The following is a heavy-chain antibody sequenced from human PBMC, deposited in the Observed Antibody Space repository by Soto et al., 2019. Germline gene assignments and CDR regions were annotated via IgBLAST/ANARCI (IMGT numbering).Heavy chain of an antibody. D-gene: IGHD2-15*01. J-gene: IGHJ5*02. V-gene: IGHV1-3*01. CDR2: INPDNGNT. Sequence: ASVGVSCKXSGYTFTRYTMNWVRQAPGQRLEWMGWINPDNGNTKSSQKFQDRVIITRDTSASTAYMDLSSLRSEDTAVYYCARGIATGQLDPWGQGTLVTVSS. CDR1: GYTFTRYT. CDR3: ARGIATGQLDP.